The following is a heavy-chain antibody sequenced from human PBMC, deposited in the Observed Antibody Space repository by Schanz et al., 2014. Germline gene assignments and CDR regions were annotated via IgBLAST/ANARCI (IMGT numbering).Heavy chain of an antibody. CDR3: ARTASHDVWRGYIPHYAFDL. Sequence: QEQLVQSGAEVKTPGDSVKVSCKASGYSIGGYYMHWVRQAPGVGPEWMGRINPNTGGTQYAQKFQGRVTMTTAKSISTVYMEVNSLTSDDTAVFYCARTASHDVWRGYIPHYAFDLWGQGTVVIVSS. D-gene: IGHD3-3*01. V-gene: IGHV1-2*06. CDR2: INPNTGGT. J-gene: IGHJ3*01. CDR1: GYSIGGYY.